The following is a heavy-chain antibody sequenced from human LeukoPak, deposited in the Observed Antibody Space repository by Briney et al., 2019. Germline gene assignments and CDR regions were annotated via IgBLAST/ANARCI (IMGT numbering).Heavy chain of an antibody. CDR2: IISYSDNP. V-gene: IGHV1-18*01. J-gene: IGHJ3*02. Sequence: VASVKVSCKSSGYGFAGYHMHWVRQAPGQGLEWMGWIISYSDNPTYARNLQGRVTMTTDTSTSTAYMELRSLRSDDTAVYYCARTPHYCSGGSCYFDVFDIWGQGTMVTVSS. CDR3: ARTPHYCSGGSCYFDVFDI. D-gene: IGHD2-15*01. CDR1: GYGFAGYH.